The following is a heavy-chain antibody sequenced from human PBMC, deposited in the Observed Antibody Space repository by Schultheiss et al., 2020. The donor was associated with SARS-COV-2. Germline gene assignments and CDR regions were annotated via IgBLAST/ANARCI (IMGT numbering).Heavy chain of an antibody. CDR1: GGSISSYY. J-gene: IGHJ3*02. Sequence: SQTLSLTCTVSGGSISSYYWSWIRQPPGKGLEWIGYIYYSGSTNYNPSLKSRVTISVDTSKKQFSLKLSSVTAADTAVYYCARRVVVPAATIDIWGQGTMVTVSS. V-gene: IGHV4-59*08. CDR2: IYYSGST. CDR3: ARRVVVPAATIDI. D-gene: IGHD2-2*01.